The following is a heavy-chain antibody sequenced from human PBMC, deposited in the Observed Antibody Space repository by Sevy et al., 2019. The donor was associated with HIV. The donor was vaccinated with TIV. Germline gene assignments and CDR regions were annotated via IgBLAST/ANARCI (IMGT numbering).Heavy chain of an antibody. J-gene: IGHJ3*02. V-gene: IGHV3-33*01. CDR1: GFTFSSYG. CDR3: ASLPNNYYDISGSSGDDAFDI. Sequence: GGSLRLSCAASGFTFSSYGMHWVRQAPGKGLEWVAVIWNDRSNKHYADSVKGRFTISRDNSKNTLYLQMNSLRAEDTAVYYCASLPNNYYDISGSSGDDAFDIWGQGTMVTVSS. D-gene: IGHD3-22*01. CDR2: IWNDRSNK.